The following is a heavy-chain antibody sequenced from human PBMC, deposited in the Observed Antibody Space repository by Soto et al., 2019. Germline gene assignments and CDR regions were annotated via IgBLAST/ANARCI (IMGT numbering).Heavy chain of an antibody. CDR2: SSSSGRTI. CDR3: ARDVAAAAYYYYGMDV. D-gene: IGHD6-13*01. CDR1: GFIFSDYY. Sequence: QVQLVESGGGLVKPGGSLRLSCAASGFIFSDYYMSWIRQAPGKGLEWVSYSSSSGRTIYYADSVKGRFTISRDNAKNSLFLQMNSLRVEDTAVYYCARDVAAAAYYYYGMDVWGQGTTVTVSS. V-gene: IGHV3-11*01. J-gene: IGHJ6*02.